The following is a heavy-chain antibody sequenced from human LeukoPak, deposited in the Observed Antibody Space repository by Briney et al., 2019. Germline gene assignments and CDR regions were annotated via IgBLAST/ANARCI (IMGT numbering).Heavy chain of an antibody. CDR3: ARDLNGSGSLWSPGAFDI. D-gene: IGHD3-10*01. CDR2: ISYDGSNK. Sequence: PGRSLRLSCAAFGFTFSSYAMHWVRQAPGKGLEWVAVISYDGSNKYYADSVKGRFTISRDNSKNTLYLQMNSLRAEDTAVYYCARDLNGSGSLWSPGAFDIWGQGTMVTVSS. J-gene: IGHJ3*02. CDR1: GFTFSSYA. V-gene: IGHV3-30*04.